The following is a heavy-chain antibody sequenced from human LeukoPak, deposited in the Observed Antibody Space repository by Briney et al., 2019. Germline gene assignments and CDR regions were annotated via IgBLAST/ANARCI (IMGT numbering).Heavy chain of an antibody. Sequence: GGSLRLSCKSSGYSFTFYWISWVRQMRGKGLEWMGRIDPSDSYTNYSPSFQGHVTISADKSISTAYLQWSSLKASDTAMYYCARREAYCSSTSCRPFDYWGQATLVTVSS. CDR1: GYSFTFYW. CDR3: ARREAYCSSTSCRPFDY. D-gene: IGHD2-2*01. V-gene: IGHV5-10-1*01. CDR2: IDPSDSYT. J-gene: IGHJ4*02.